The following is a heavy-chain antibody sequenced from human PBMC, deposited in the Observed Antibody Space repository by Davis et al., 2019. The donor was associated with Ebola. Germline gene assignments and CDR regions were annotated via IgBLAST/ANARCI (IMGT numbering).Heavy chain of an antibody. D-gene: IGHD3-10*01. Sequence: ASVKVSCKASGYTFTSYAMHWVRQAPGQRLEWMGWINAGNGNTKYSQKFQGRVTITRDTSASTAYMELSRLRSDDTAVYYCARVPHLLWFGDPDYGMDVWGQGTTVTVSS. CDR2: INAGNGNT. J-gene: IGHJ6*02. V-gene: IGHV1-3*01. CDR1: GYTFTSYA. CDR3: ARVPHLLWFGDPDYGMDV.